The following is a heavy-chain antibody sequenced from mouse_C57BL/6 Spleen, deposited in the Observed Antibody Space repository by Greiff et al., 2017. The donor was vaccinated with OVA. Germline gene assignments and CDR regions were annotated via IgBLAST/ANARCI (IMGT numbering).Heavy chain of an antibody. V-gene: IGHV6-3*01. Sequence: EVKVEESGGGLVQPGGSMKLSCVASGFTFSNYWMNWVRQSPEKGLEWVAQIRLKSDNYATHYAESVKGRFTISRDDSKSSVYLQMNNLRAEDTGIYYCTVYYGSSYDYAMDYWCQGTSVTVSS. CDR1: GFTFSNYW. CDR3: TVYYGSSYDYAMDY. D-gene: IGHD1-1*01. J-gene: IGHJ4*01. CDR2: IRLKSDNYAT.